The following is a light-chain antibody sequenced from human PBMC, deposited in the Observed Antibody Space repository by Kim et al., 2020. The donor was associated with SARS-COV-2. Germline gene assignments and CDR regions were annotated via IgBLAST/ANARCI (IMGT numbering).Light chain of an antibody. CDR1: RTAFDTYTY. CDR3: TSHANDNYV. J-gene: IGLJ1*01. CDR2: EIT. V-gene: IGLV2-8*01. Sequence: PGQSVTISCSGTRTAFDTYTYVSWYQQPPGKAPQLIIYEITKRPSGFPDRFSGSKSGDTASLTISGLQAEDEADYYCTSHANDNYVFGTGTKVTVL.